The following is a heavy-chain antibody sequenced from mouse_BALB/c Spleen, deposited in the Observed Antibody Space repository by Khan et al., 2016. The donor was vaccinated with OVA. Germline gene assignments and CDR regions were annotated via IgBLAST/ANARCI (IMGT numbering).Heavy chain of an antibody. CDR1: GYSITSDYA. D-gene: IGHD2-3*01. Sequence: EVKLEESGPGLVKPSQSLSLTCTVTGYSITSDYAWNWIRQFPGNKLEWMGYISYSGSPNYNPALKSRISITRDTSKNQFFLQLNSVTTEDTATNYCARDGSRYNYAMDYWGQGTSVTVSS. J-gene: IGHJ4*01. CDR2: ISYSGSP. CDR3: ARDGSRYNYAMDY. V-gene: IGHV3-2*02.